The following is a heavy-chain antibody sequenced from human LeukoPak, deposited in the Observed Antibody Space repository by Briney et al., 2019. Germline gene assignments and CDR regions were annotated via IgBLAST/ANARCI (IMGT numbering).Heavy chain of an antibody. CDR3: ARVGVRGAHRHNWFDP. D-gene: IGHD3-10*01. CDR2: INHSGST. Sequence: SETLSLTCAVYGGSFSGYYWSWIRQPPGKGLEWIGEINHSGSTNYNPSLKSRVTISVDTSKNQFSLKLSSVTAADTAVYYCARVGVRGAHRHNWFDPWGQGTLVTVSS. J-gene: IGHJ5*02. CDR1: GGSFSGYY. V-gene: IGHV4-34*01.